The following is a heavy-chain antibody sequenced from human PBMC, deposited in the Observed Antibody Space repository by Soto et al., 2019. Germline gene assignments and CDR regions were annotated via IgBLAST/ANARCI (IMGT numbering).Heavy chain of an antibody. CDR3: ARTRRSSGSQDY. D-gene: IGHD1-26*01. CDR2: ISAYNGNT. V-gene: IGHV1-18*01. Sequence: QVQLVQSGAEVKKPGASVKVSCKASGYTFTSYGISWVRQAPGQGLEWMGWISAYNGNTNYGQKFQGRVTMTTDTSTNTAYMELRRLRSDDTAVYYCARTRRSSGSQDYWGQGTLVPVSS. CDR1: GYTFTSYG. J-gene: IGHJ4*02.